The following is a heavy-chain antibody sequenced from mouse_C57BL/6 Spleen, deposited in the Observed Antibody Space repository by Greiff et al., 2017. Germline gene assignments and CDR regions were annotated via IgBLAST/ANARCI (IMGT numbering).Heavy chain of an antibody. Sequence: VQLQQPGAELVKPGASVKLSCKASGYTFTSYWMHWVKQRPGQGLEWIGMIHPNSGSTNYNEKFKSKATLTVDKSSSTAYMQLSSLTSEDSAVYYCARSDYYGSVFDYWGQGTTLTVSS. D-gene: IGHD1-1*01. CDR3: ARSDYYGSVFDY. V-gene: IGHV1-64*01. CDR2: IHPNSGST. J-gene: IGHJ2*01. CDR1: GYTFTSYW.